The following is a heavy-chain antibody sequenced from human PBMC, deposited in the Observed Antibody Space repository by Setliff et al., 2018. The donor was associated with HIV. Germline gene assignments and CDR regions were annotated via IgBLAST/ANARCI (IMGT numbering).Heavy chain of an antibody. J-gene: IGHJ2*01. CDR2: THYSGSS. V-gene: IGHV4-59*11. CDR1: GGFISNHY. CDR3: ARDVGLCGVDCRPYFYFDL. D-gene: IGHD2-21*02. Sequence: KTSETLSLTCTISGGFISNHYWNWIRQPPGKGLEWIGSTHYSGSSYYSPSFKSRVTISLDTSKNQFSLKLSSMTAADTAVYYCARDVGLCGVDCRPYFYFDLWGRGNLVTVSS.